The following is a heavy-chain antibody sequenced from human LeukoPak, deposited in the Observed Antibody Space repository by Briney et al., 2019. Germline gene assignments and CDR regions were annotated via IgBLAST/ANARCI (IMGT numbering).Heavy chain of an antibody. V-gene: IGHV5-51*01. CDR3: ARNQSPQGFDP. J-gene: IGHJ5*02. CDR2: NYPGDSDT. Sequence: WESLKTSCRSSGYSFTNYWNGLVRQVPGKGVELMGSNYPGDSDTRYSPSFQGQVTISADKSISTAYLQWSSLKASDTAMYYCARNQSPQGFDPWGQGTLVTVSS. CDR1: GYSFTNYW.